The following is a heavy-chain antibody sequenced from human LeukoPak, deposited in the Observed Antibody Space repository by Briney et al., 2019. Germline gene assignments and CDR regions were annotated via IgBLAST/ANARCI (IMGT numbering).Heavy chain of an antibody. CDR3: ARQIVGATGADY. J-gene: IGHJ4*02. CDR1: GGSISSYY. Sequence: SETLSLACTVSGGSISSYYWSWIRQPPGKGLEWIGYIYYIGSTNYNPSLKSRVTISVDTSKNQFSLKLSSVTAADTAVYYCARQIVGATGADYWGQGTLVTVSS. V-gene: IGHV4-59*08. CDR2: IYYIGST. D-gene: IGHD1-26*01.